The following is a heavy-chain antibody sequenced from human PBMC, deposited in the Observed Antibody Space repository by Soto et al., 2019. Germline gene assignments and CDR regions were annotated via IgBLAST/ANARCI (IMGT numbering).Heavy chain of an antibody. CDR1: GFTFSNAW. Sequence: GGSLRLSCAASGFTFSNAWINWVRQAPGKGLEWVGRIKSKTDGGTTDYAEPVKGGFAISRDDSNNMVYLQMNSLKIEDTAVYYCTTDSYSTIIIVRFDYWGHGTLVTVSS. CDR2: IKSKTDGGTT. D-gene: IGHD3-22*01. J-gene: IGHJ4*01. V-gene: IGHV3-15*07. CDR3: TTDSYSTIIIVRFDY.